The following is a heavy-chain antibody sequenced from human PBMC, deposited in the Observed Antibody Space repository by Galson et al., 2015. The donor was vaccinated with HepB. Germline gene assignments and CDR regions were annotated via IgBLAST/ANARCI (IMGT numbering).Heavy chain of an antibody. J-gene: IGHJ6*02. CDR1: GYTFTSYG. CDR3: ARALTRRIPLWISDYYGMDV. D-gene: IGHD5-18*01. CDR2: ISAYNGNT. Sequence: SVKVSCKASGYTFTSYGISWVRQAPGQGLEWMGWISAYNGNTNYAQKLQGRVTMTTDTSTSTAYMELRSLRSDGTDVYYCARALTRRIPLWISDYYGMDVWGQGTTVTV. V-gene: IGHV1-18*01.